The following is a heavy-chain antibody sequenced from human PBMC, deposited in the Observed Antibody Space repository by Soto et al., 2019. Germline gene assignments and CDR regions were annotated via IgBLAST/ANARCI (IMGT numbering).Heavy chain of an antibody. CDR3: ARGYYDSSGYYSSWRYFDY. CDR1: GGSISSGGYS. CDR2: IYHSGST. J-gene: IGHJ4*02. D-gene: IGHD3-22*01. Sequence: SETLSLTCAVSGGSISSGGYSWSWIRQPPGKGLEWIGYIYHSGSTYYNPSLKSRVTISVDRSKNQFSLKLSSVTAADTAVYYCARGYYDSSGYYSSWRYFDYWGQGTLVTVSS. V-gene: IGHV4-30-2*01.